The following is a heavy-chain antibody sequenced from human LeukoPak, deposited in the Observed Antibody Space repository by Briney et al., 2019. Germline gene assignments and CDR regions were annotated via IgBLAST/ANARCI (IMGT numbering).Heavy chain of an antibody. Sequence: PSQTLSLTCAVSGGSISSGGYSWSWIRQPPGKGLEWIGYIYHSGSTYYNPSLKSRVTISVDRSKNQFSLKLSSVTAADTAVYYCAREWELPSLYYYYYMNVWGKGTTVTVSS. CDR2: IYHSGST. CDR1: GGSISSGGYS. D-gene: IGHD1-26*01. CDR3: AREWELPSLYYYYYMNV. V-gene: IGHV4-30-2*01. J-gene: IGHJ6*03.